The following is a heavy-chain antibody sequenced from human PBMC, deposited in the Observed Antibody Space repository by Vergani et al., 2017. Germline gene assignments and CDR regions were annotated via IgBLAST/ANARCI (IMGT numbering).Heavy chain of an antibody. J-gene: IGHJ4*02. Sequence: QVQLQESGPGLVKPSETLSLTCTVSGGSISSYYWSWIRQPPGKGLEWIGYIYYSGSTNYNPSLKSRVTISVDTSKNQFSLKLSSVTAADTAVYYCARGPGVFIFDYWGQGTLVTVSS. CDR1: GGSISSYY. V-gene: IGHV4-59*08. D-gene: IGHD6-13*01. CDR3: ARGPGVFIFDY. CDR2: IYYSGST.